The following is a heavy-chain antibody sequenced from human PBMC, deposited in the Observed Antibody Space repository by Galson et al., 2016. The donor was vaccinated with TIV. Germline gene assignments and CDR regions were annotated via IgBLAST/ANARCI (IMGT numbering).Heavy chain of an antibody. CDR1: GFTFSSYT. CDR2: IAYDGSYK. J-gene: IGHJ3*01. CDR3: AKEENSGYYPNDAFDF. Sequence: LRLSCAASGFTFSSYTMHWVRQAPGKGLEWVAVIAYDGSYKHYAGSVKGRFTVSRDNSKTTLDLQMNSLGAEDTALYYCAKEENSGYYPNDAFDFWGQGTMVTVS. D-gene: IGHD3-3*01. V-gene: IGHV3-30*18.